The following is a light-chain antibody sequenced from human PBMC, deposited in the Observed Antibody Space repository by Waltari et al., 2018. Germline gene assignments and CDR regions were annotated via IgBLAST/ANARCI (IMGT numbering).Light chain of an antibody. CDR2: AAF. CDR1: QGISTW. J-gene: IGKJ2*01. V-gene: IGKV1-12*01. Sequence: DIQMTQSPSSVTASVGDTVTITCRASQGISTWLAWYQQKPGKAPKLLMSAAFNLQSGVPSRFSGSKSGANFTLTINTLQPEDFAVYFCQQGRSFPYTFGQGTKLEMK. CDR3: QQGRSFPYT.